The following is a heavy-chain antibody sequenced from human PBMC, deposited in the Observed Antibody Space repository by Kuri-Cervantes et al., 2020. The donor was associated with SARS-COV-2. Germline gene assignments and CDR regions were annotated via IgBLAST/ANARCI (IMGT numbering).Heavy chain of an antibody. J-gene: IGHJ4*02. Sequence: GESLKISCEGSGHSFTNYWIGWVRQMPGKGLEWMGLIYPADSDTRYSPSFQGQVTISADKSIGTAYLQFSSLRASDSAIYYCARLQYGDYTGPLRIFFDYWGQGTLVTVSS. V-gene: IGHV5-51*01. CDR3: ARLQYGDYTGPLRIFFDY. D-gene: IGHD4-17*01. CDR1: GHSFTNYW. CDR2: IYPADSDT.